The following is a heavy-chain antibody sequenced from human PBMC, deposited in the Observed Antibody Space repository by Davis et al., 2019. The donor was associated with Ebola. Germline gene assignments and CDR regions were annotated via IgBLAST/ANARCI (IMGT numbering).Heavy chain of an antibody. D-gene: IGHD2-15*01. J-gene: IGHJ4*02. V-gene: IGHV4-38-2*02. CDR3: ARTRTYCSGGSCSPTHFEY. CDR1: GYSISSGDF. Sequence: PSETLSLTCTVSGYSISSGDFWGWIRQPPGKGLEWIGSLWHSGSTSYNSSLKSRVTISIDTSSNQFSLKLTSVTAADTAVYYCARTRTYCSGGSCSPTHFEYWGQGTLVTVSS. CDR2: LWHSGST.